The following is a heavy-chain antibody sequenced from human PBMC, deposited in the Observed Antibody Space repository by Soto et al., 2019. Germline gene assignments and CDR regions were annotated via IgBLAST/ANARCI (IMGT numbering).Heavy chain of an antibody. J-gene: IGHJ4*02. CDR2: ISYDGSNK. D-gene: IGHD1-26*01. CDR1: GFTFSTYG. CDR3: AKSPRYPVHFDY. V-gene: IGHV3-30*18. Sequence: QVQLVESGGGVAQPGRSLRLSCAASGFTFSTYGMHWVRQAPGKGLEWVAVISYDGSNKYYADSVKGQFTISRDNSKNTLYLQMNSLRAEDTAVYYRAKSPRYPVHFDYWGQGTLVTVSS.